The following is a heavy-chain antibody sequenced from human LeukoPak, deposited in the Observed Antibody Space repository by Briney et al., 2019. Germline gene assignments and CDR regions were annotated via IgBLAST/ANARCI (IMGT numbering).Heavy chain of an antibody. CDR2: ISHSGDTT. J-gene: IGHJ4*02. CDR1: GFSFSEYA. D-gene: IGHD3-3*01. CDR3: ATGKIFGVIIMGNFFEH. Sequence: GGSLRLSCAASGFSFSEYAMTWVRQAPGKGLEWVSLISHSGDTTHHADSVKGRFSISRDNSKNTFSLEMNNLRAEDTGIYYCATGKIFGVIIMGNFFEHWGQGSLVTVSS. V-gene: IGHV3-23*01.